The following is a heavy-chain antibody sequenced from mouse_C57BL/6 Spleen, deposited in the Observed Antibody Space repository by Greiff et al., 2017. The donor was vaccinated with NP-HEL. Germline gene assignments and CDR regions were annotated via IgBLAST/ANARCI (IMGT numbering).Heavy chain of an antibody. D-gene: IGHD2-4*01. Sequence: EVKVEESGEGLVKPGGSLKLSCAASGFTFSSYAMSWVRQTPEKRLEWVAYISSGGDYIYYADTVKGRFTISRDNARNTLYLQMSSLKSEDTAMYYCTRIYYDYDGYFDVWGTGTTVTVSS. J-gene: IGHJ1*03. CDR3: TRIYYDYDGYFDV. CDR2: ISSGGDYI. V-gene: IGHV5-9-1*02. CDR1: GFTFSSYA.